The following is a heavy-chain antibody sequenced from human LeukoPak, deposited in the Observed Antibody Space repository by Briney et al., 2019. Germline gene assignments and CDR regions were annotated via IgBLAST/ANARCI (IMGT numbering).Heavy chain of an antibody. Sequence: SETLSLTCTVSGYSISSGYYWGWIRQPPGKGLEWIGSIYYSGSTNYNPSLKSRVTISVDTSKNQFSLKLNSVTAADTAVYYCARDTKNWGQGTLVTVSS. J-gene: IGHJ4*02. CDR2: IYYSGST. CDR1: GYSISSGYY. D-gene: IGHD1-1*01. CDR3: ARDTKN. V-gene: IGHV4-38-2*02.